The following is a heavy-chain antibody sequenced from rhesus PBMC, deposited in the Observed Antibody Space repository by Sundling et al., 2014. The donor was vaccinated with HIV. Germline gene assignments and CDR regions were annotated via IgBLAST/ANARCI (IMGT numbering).Heavy chain of an antibody. CDR1: GFTFDDYA. J-gene: IGHJ4*01. Sequence: EVQLVESGGGLVQPGGSLRLSCAASGFTFDDYAMSWVRQAPGKGLEWVSRISWNSGTIYYADSVKGRFTISRDNAKNSLFLQMDRLRAEDTAVYYCTRVGNSGWSGYFDYWGQGILVTVSS. V-gene: IGHV3-134*01. CDR3: TRVGNSGWSGYFDY. CDR2: ISWNSGTI. D-gene: IGHD6-31*01.